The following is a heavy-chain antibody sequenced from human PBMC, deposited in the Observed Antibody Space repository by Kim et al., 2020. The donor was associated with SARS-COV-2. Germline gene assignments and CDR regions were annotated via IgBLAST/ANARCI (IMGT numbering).Heavy chain of an antibody. Sequence: ITHYADSVKGRFTISRDNAKSILYLQLNSLRAEDTGVYYCARDYYGGFDFWGQGTLVTVSS. V-gene: IGHV3-74*01. D-gene: IGHD3-10*01. CDR3: ARDYYGGFDF. CDR2: IT. J-gene: IGHJ4*02.